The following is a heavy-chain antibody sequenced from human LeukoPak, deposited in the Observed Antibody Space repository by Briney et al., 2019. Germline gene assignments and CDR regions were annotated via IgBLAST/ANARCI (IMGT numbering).Heavy chain of an antibody. CDR1: GGPFSGYY. J-gene: IGHJ4*02. CDR2: INHSGST. CDR3: ARGPVAAGDY. Sequence: SETLSLTCAVYGGPFSGYYWSWIRQPPGKGLEWIGEINHSGSTNYNPSLKSRVTISVDTSKNQFSLKLSSVTAADTAVYYCARGPVAAGDYWGQGTLVTVSS. V-gene: IGHV4-34*01. D-gene: IGHD2-15*01.